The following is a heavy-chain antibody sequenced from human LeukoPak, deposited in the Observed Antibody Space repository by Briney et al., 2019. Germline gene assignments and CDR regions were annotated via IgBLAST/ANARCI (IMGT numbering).Heavy chain of an antibody. CDR1: GGSISSGGYY. CDR3: AGWGSSTGYYYYYGMDV. J-gene: IGHJ6*02. Sequence: PSQTLSLTCTVSGGSISSGGYYWSWIRQHPGKGLEWIGYIYYSGSTYYNPSLKSRVTISVDTSKNQFSLKLSSVTAADTAVYYCAGWGSSTGYYYYYGMDVWGQGTTVTVSS. CDR2: IYYSGST. D-gene: IGHD2-2*01. V-gene: IGHV4-31*03.